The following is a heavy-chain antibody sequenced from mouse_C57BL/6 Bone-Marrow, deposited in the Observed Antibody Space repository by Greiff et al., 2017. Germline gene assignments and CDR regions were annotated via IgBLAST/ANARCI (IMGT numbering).Heavy chain of an antibody. CDR2: IYPRSGNT. CDR1: GYTFTSYG. D-gene: IGHD2-4*01. V-gene: IGHV1-81*01. CDR3: ARGGYDYGRKGFDY. J-gene: IGHJ2*01. Sequence: QVQLQQSGAELARPGASVKLSCKASGYTFTSYGISWVKQRTGQGLEWIGEIYPRSGNTYYNEKFKGKATLTADKSSSTAYMELRSLTSEDSAVYFCARGGYDYGRKGFDYWGQGTTLTVSS.